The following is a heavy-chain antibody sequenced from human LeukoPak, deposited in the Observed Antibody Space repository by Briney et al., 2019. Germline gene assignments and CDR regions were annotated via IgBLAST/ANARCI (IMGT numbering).Heavy chain of an antibody. CDR2: IYPGDSDT. J-gene: IGHJ5*02. CDR1: GYSFTSYW. CDR3: ARRRSCYGDSCRWFDP. D-gene: IGHD2-15*01. V-gene: IGHV5-51*01. Sequence: GESLKISCKGSGYSFTSYWIGWVRQMRGKGLEWMGIIYPGDSDTRYSPSFQGQVTISADKSISTAYLQWSSLKASDTAMYYCARRRSCYGDSCRWFDPWGQGTLVTVSS.